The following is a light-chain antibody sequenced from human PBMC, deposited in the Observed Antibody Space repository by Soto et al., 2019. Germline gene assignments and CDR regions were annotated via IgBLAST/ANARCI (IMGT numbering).Light chain of an antibody. CDR1: QSISSN. CDR2: AAS. J-gene: IGKJ2*01. Sequence: DIQMTQSASSLSASVGDRVTITCRASQSISSNLNWHQQKPGKAPKVLIHAASSLQSGVPSRFSGSVSGTDFTLTISSLQPEDFATYYCQQSYSIPYTFGQGTKLEIK. V-gene: IGKV1-39*01. CDR3: QQSYSIPYT.